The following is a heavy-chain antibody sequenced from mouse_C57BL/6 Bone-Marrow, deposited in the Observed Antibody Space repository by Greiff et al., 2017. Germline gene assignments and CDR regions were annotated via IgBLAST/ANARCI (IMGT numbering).Heavy chain of an antibody. D-gene: IGHD2-1*01. CDR3: ARGGKKLPWFAY. Sequence: QVQLQQPGAELVRPGSSVKLSCKASGYTFTSYWMDWVKQRPGQGLEWIGNIYPSDSETHYNQKFKDKATLTVAKSSSTAYMQLSSLTSEDSAVYYCARGGKKLPWFAYWGQGTLVTVSA. CDR1: GYTFTSYW. J-gene: IGHJ3*01. V-gene: IGHV1-61*01. CDR2: IYPSDSET.